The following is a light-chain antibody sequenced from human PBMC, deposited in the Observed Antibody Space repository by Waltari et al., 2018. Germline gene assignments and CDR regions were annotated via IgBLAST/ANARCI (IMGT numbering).Light chain of an antibody. V-gene: IGLV8-61*01. J-gene: IGLJ3*02. CDR3: ALYMGSGIWV. Sequence: QTVVTQEPSLSVSPGGTVTLTCALSSGSFSTTSYATWYQQTPGQAPRTLVYKANARSSGVPGRFSGSILGNTAALTITGAQADDESDYYCALYMGSGIWVFGGGTRLTVL. CDR2: KAN. CDR1: SGSFSTTSY.